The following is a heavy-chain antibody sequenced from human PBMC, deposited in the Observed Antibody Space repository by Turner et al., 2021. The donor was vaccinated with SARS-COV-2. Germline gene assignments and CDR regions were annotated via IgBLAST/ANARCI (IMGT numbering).Heavy chain of an antibody. CDR2: SYYSGIT. J-gene: IGHJ6*02. V-gene: IGHV4-39*01. CDR3: ARHMDTAMDYYGMDV. CDR1: GGSISSSTYY. D-gene: IGHD5-18*01. Sequence: QLQLQESGPGLVKPSETLSLTCTVSGGSISSSTYYWGWLRQPPGKGLEWMGNSYYSGITYYNPSLKSRVTISVDTSKNQFSLKLSSVTAADTAVYYCARHMDTAMDYYGMDVWGQGTTVTVSS.